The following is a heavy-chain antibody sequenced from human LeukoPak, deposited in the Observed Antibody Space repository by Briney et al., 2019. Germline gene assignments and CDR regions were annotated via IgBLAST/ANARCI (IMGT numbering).Heavy chain of an antibody. V-gene: IGHV3-48*04. J-gene: IGHJ4*02. CDR3: ARERTTIVSGTTIGAY. D-gene: IGHD2/OR15-2a*01. Sequence: PGGSLRLSCAASGFTFSSYWMSWVRQAPGKGLEWISYITGSGDTIYYADSVKGRFTISRDNAKNSLFLQMNSLTADDTALYYCARERTTIVSGTTIGAYWGQGTLVTVSS. CDR2: ITGSGDTI. CDR1: GFTFSSYW.